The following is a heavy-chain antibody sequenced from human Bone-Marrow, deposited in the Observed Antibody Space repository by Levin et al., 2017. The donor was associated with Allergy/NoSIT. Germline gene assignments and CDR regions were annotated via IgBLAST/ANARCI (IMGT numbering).Heavy chain of an antibody. CDR2: ISKRGST. D-gene: IGHD3-10*01. Sequence: SETLSLTCTVSGDSLSSGDIYWSWIRQDPGKGLEWLGYISKRGSTYSNPSLRSRVTLSLDMSKNQFSLRLSSVSAADTAVYFCAILREAEIFDYWGQGTRVTVSS. CDR3: AILREAEIFDY. J-gene: IGHJ4*02. V-gene: IGHV4-31*02. CDR1: GDSLSSGDIY.